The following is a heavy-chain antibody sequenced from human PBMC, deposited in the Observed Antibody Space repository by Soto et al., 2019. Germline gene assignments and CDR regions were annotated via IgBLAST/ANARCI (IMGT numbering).Heavy chain of an antibody. V-gene: IGHV1-8*01. CDR3: AREVVVVAATLYYYYYYMDV. CDR1: GYTFTNYD. D-gene: IGHD2-15*01. J-gene: IGHJ6*03. CDR2: MNPNSGNT. Sequence: ASVKVSCKASGYTFTNYDINWVRQATGQGLEWMGWMNPNSGNTGYAQKFQGRVTMTRNTSISTAYMELSSLRSEDTAVYYCAREVVVVAATLYYYYYYMDVWGKGTTVTVSS.